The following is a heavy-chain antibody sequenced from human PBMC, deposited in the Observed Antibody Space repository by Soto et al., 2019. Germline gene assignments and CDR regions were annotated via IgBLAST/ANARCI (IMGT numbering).Heavy chain of an antibody. J-gene: IGHJ3*02. Sequence: QVQLLQSGAEVMKPGASAMVSCEASGYTLSDYFMQWVRQAPGQGLEWMGWINPNTGDTHYAQKVQGRGTMTRHTPINTAYMELNRLTPENTAVYFCTREGGGIGTGGTGNNAFDIWGQATKVTVSA. D-gene: IGHD6-13*01. CDR1: GYTLSDYF. CDR3: TREGGGIGTGGTGNNAFDI. CDR2: INPNTGDT. V-gene: IGHV1-2*02.